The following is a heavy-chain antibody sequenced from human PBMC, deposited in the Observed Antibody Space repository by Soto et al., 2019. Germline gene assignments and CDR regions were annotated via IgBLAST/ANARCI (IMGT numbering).Heavy chain of an antibody. Sequence: EVQLVESGGGLVQPGGSLRLSCAASGFTVSNFYMTWVRQAPGKGLEWVSVIFSGGSTYYADSVKGRFTISRDNSKNTLYLEMNSLRAGDTAVYYCARDTFGGAYDFWHGGQGTLVTVSS. V-gene: IGHV3-66*01. CDR1: GFTVSNFY. CDR3: ARDTFGGAYDFWH. CDR2: IFSGGST. J-gene: IGHJ4*02. D-gene: IGHD3-3*01.